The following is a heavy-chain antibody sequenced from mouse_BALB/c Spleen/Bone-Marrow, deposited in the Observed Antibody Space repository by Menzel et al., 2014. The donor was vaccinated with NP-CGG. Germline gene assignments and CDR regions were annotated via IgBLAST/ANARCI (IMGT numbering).Heavy chain of an antibody. J-gene: IGHJ3*01. D-gene: IGHD2-1*01. Sequence: LQQSGSELVRPGASVKLSCKASGYTFTTYWTHWVKQRHGQGLEWIGNIYPGSGNTNYGEKFKTKGTLTVDTSSSTAYMHLSSLTSEDSAVYYCTRWNGHYEGFAYWGQGTLVTVSA. V-gene: IGHV1S22*01. CDR3: TRWNGHYEGFAY. CDR2: IYPGSGNT. CDR1: GYTFTTYW.